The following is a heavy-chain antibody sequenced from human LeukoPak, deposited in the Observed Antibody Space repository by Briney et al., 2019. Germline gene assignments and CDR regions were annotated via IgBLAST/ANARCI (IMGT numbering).Heavy chain of an antibody. CDR3: AKDYYDILTGSPLPLDY. CDR1: GYTFTSYG. Sequence: ASVTVSCTASGYTFTSYGISWVRQAPGQGLEWMGWISAYNGNTNYAQKLQGRVTMTTDTSTSTAYMELRSLRSDDTAVYYCAKDYYDILTGSPLPLDYWGQGTLVTVSS. CDR2: ISAYNGNT. J-gene: IGHJ4*02. D-gene: IGHD3-9*01. V-gene: IGHV1-18*01.